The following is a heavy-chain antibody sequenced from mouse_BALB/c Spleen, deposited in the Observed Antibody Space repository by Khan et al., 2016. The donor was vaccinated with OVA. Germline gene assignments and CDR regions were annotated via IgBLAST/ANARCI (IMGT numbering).Heavy chain of an antibody. V-gene: IGHV1-7*01. J-gene: IGHJ3*01. CDR3: ARRGLSGIFAY. CDR1: GYTFTTYW. Sequence: QVQLKESGAELAKPGASVKMSCKASGYTFTTYWMHWVKQRPGHGLEWIGYINPSTGYTEYNQKFKDKATLTADKSSSTAYMQLSSLTSEDSAVYYCARRGLSGIFAYWGQGTLVTVSA. CDR2: INPSTGYT. D-gene: IGHD1-1*02.